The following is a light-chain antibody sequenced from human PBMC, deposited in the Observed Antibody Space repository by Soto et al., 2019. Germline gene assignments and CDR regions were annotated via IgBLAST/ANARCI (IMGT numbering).Light chain of an antibody. V-gene: IGLV1-47*02. CDR2: AND. Sequence: QSVLTQPPSASGTPGQRVIISCSGRSSNIGSNYVYWFQHLPGTAPKLLIYANDQRPSGVPDLFSGSKSGTSASLAISGLRSEDEADYYCAAWDDSLGGSWVFGGGTKLTVL. CDR3: AAWDDSLGGSWV. CDR1: SSNIGSNY. J-gene: IGLJ3*02.